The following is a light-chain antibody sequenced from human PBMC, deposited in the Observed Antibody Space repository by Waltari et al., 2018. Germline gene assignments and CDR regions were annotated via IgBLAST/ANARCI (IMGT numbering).Light chain of an antibody. Sequence: DIQMTQSPSTLSASVGDRVTITCRASQSISSWLAWYQQRPGKAPKLLIYKASTLESGVPSRFSGSGSETEFTLTISSLQPDDFATYYCQKYNTNPWTFGQGTKVEIK. CDR3: QKYNTNPWT. V-gene: IGKV1-5*03. CDR1: QSISSW. CDR2: KAS. J-gene: IGKJ1*01.